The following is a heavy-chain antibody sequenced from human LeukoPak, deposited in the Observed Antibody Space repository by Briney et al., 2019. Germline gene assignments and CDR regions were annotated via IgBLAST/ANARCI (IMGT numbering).Heavy chain of an antibody. V-gene: IGHV1-2*02. D-gene: IGHD2-2*01. CDR1: GYTFTAYY. J-gene: IGHJ4*02. CDR3: AREIPCSSSSCLDY. Sequence: ASVKVSCKASGYTFTAYYMHWVRQAPGQGLEWMGWINPHSGGTNFAQKFQGRVTMTRDTSITTAHMELSRLTSDDTTMYYCAREIPCSSSSCLDYWGQGTLVTVSS. CDR2: INPHSGGT.